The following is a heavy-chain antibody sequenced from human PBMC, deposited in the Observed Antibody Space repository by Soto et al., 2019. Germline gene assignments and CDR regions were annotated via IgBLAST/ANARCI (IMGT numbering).Heavy chain of an antibody. CDR3: ATWHLQEHAYDV. V-gene: IGHV3-53*01. CDR1: GFTVSGKKY. J-gene: IGHJ3*01. CDR2: LYDLDGT. D-gene: IGHD1-1*01. Sequence: GGSLRLSCAAFGFTVSGKKYVAWVRQAPGKGLEWVSALYDLDGTYYADSVKGRFTTSSDSSRTTVYLQMNSLRPDDTAVYSCATWHLQEHAYDVWGQGTMVTVS.